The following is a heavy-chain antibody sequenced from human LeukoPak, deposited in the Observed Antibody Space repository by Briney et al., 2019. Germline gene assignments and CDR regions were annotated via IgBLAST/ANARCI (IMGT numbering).Heavy chain of an antibody. D-gene: IGHD6-13*01. CDR1: GFTFVNYA. CDR2: ISSTSSYI. CDR3: ARDLIAAAGTGY. Sequence: GGSLRLSCTASGFTFVNYAMNWVRQAPGKGLEWVSSISSTSSYIYYADSVKGRFTISRDNAKNSLYLQMNSLRAEDTAVYYCARDLIAAAGTGYWGQGTLVTVSS. J-gene: IGHJ4*02. V-gene: IGHV3-21*04.